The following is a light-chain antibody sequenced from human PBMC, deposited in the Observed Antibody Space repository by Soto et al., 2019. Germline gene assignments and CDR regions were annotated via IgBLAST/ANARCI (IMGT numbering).Light chain of an antibody. CDR1: SGHSSYA. Sequence: QLVLTQSPSASASLGASVKLTCTLSSGHSSYAIAWHQQQPEKGPRYLMKLNSDGSHSKGAGIPDRFAGSRSGAERFRTISSLQSEDEADYYCQTLGTGVPWVFGGGTKLTVL. CDR2: LNSDGSH. J-gene: IGLJ3*02. V-gene: IGLV4-69*01. CDR3: QTLGTGVPWV.